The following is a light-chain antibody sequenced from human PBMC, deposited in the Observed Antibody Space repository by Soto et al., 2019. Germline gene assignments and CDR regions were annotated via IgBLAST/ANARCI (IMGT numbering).Light chain of an antibody. CDR3: SSYTRSTTLV. V-gene: IGLV2-14*01. CDR1: SSDVGAYNY. J-gene: IGLJ2*01. CDR2: DVS. Sequence: QSALAQPASVSGSPGQSITISCSGTSSDVGAYNYVSWFQQHPGKAPTLMIYDVSNRPSGVSNRFSGSKSGNTASLTISGLQAEDEADYYCSSYTRSTTLVFGGGTQLTVL.